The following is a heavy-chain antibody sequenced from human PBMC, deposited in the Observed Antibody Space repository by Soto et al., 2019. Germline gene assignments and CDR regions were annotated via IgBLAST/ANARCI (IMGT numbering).Heavy chain of an antibody. V-gene: IGHV4-34*01. CDR3: ARAPKVTGSSQTRPDF. D-gene: IGHD6-6*01. J-gene: IGHJ4*02. Sequence: SETLSLTCSIYSGSFSGYYWSWIRQPPGKGLEWIGEISQSGNTNYSPSLKSRVSISIDTSKKQFSLNLASVSAADTAVYYCARAPKVTGSSQTRPDFWGQGTLVTVSS. CDR1: SGSFSGYY. CDR2: ISQSGNT.